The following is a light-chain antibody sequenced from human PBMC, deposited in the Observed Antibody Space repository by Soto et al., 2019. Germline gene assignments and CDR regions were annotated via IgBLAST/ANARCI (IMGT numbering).Light chain of an antibody. CDR1: SSDIGGYNY. J-gene: IGLJ1*01. Sequence: QSALTQPASVSGSPGQSITISCTGTSSDIGGYNYVSWYQQRPGKAPKLLIHDVRSRPSGVSNRFSGSKSGNTATLTISGLQSEDEADYYCNSYRAVSTYVFGTGTKLTVL. CDR3: NSYRAVSTYV. V-gene: IGLV2-14*01. CDR2: DVR.